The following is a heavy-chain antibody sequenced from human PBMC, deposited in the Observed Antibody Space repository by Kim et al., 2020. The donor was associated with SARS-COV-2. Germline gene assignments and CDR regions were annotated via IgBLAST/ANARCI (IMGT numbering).Heavy chain of an antibody. D-gene: IGHD3-22*01. CDR3: ARGEHYYDSSGVGY. CDR1: GGSISSYY. CDR2: IYYSGST. Sequence: SETLSLTCTVSGGSISSYYWSWIRQPPGKGLEWIGYIYYSGSTNYNPSLKSRVTISVDTSKNQFSLKLSSVTAADTAVYYCARGEHYYDSSGVGYWGQGTLVTVSS. J-gene: IGHJ4*02. V-gene: IGHV4-59*01.